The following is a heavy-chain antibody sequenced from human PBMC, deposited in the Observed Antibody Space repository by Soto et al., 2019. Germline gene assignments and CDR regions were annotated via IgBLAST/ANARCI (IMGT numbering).Heavy chain of an antibody. CDR1: GFTFSSYA. D-gene: IGHD3-10*01. V-gene: IGHV3-23*01. CDR3: AKGVRGTYYYYYCMDV. Sequence: PGGSLRLSCAASGFTFSSYAMSWVRQAPGKGLEWVSAISGSGGSTYYADSVKGRFTISRDNSKNTLYLQMNSLRAEDTAVYYCAKGVRGTYYYYYCMDVWGQGTTLTVSS. CDR2: ISGSGGST. J-gene: IGHJ6*02.